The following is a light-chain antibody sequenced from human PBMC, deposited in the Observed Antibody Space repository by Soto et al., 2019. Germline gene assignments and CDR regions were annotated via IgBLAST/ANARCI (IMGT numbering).Light chain of an antibody. CDR1: QSVLYSPNNKDC. CDR3: QQYYSTPRT. J-gene: IGKJ1*01. CDR2: GAS. V-gene: IGKV4-1*01. Sequence: DIVMTQSPDSLAVSLGERATINCKSSQSVLYSPNNKDCLAWYQQKPGQPPKLLIYGASSRESGVPDRFSGSGSGTDFTLTISSLQAADVAVYYCQQYYSTPRTFGQGTKVEIK.